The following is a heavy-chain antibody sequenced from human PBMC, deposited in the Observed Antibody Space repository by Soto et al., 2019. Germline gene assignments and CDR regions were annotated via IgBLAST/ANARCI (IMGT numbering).Heavy chain of an antibody. Sequence: QVQLVQSGAEEKKPGASMKVSCKASGYSLITYGIYWVRQAPGQRLDWMGWINPGNGNTKYSQKFQGRVTFTRDTXXSTAYMELSSLTSEDTAVYYCARGVGYSYGSYLDYWGQGTLVTVSS. CDR1: GYSLITYG. V-gene: IGHV1-3*05. J-gene: IGHJ4*02. D-gene: IGHD5-18*01. CDR3: ARGVGYSYGSYLDY. CDR2: INPGNGNT.